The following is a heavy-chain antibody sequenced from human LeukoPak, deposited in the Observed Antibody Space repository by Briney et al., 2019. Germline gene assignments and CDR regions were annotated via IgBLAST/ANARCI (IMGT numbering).Heavy chain of an antibody. J-gene: IGHJ4*02. D-gene: IGHD3-22*01. CDR1: GFTLSSYA. V-gene: IGHV3-23*01. Sequence: GGSLRLPCAASGFTLSSYAMSWVRQAPGKGLEWVSAISGSGGSTYYADSVKGRFTISRDNSKNTLYLQMNSLRAEDTAVYYCAKTGITMIVVAPLDYWGQGTLVTVSS. CDR2: ISGSGGST. CDR3: AKTGITMIVVAPLDY.